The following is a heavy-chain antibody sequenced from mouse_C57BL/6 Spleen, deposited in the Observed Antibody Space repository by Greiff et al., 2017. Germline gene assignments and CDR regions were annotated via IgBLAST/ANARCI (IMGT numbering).Heavy chain of an antibody. V-gene: IGHV1-80*01. J-gene: IGHJ3*01. CDR3: ARRYDGYSVWFAY. D-gene: IGHD2-3*01. Sequence: QVQLQQSGAELVKPGASVKISCKASGYAFSSYWMNWVKQRPGKGLEWIGQIYPGDGDTNYNGKFKGKATLTADKSSSTAYMQLSSLTSEDSAVXFCARRYDGYSVWFAYWGQGTLVTVS. CDR1: GYAFSSYW. CDR2: IYPGDGDT.